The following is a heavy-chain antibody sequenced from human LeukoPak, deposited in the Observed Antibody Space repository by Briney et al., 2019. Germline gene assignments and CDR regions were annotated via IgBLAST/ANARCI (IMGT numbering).Heavy chain of an antibody. J-gene: IGHJ5*02. CDR1: GFTFSSYA. Sequence: GGSLRLSCAASGFTFSSYAMSWVRQAPGKGLEWVSAISGSGGSTYYADSVKGRFTISRDNSKNTLYLQMNSLRAEDTAVYYCAKDVSSGSYLPQTKYNWFDPWGQGTLVTVSS. D-gene: IGHD1-26*01. CDR2: ISGSGGST. CDR3: AKDVSSGSYLPQTKYNWFDP. V-gene: IGHV3-23*01.